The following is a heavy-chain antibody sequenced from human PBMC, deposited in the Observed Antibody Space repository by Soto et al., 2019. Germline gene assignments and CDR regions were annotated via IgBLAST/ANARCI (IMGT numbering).Heavy chain of an antibody. CDR2: ISGRGDST. D-gene: IGHD1-1*01. J-gene: IGHJ6*02. CDR1: GFKFSNYA. CDR3: AKALDGIDDYFCAMGV. Sequence: GGSLRLSCAASGFKFSNYAMSWVRQAPGKGLEWVSAISGRGDSTYYADAVKGRFTISRDNSKNTLYLQMNSLRVEDTAVYYCAKALDGIDDYFCAMGVWGQGTTVTVSS. V-gene: IGHV3-23*01.